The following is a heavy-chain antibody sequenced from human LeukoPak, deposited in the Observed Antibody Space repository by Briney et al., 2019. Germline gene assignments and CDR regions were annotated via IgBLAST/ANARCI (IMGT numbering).Heavy chain of an antibody. CDR3: AKERDSSGPLGY. D-gene: IGHD3-22*01. V-gene: IGHV3-43*02. Sequence: GGSLRLSCAASGFTFDDYAMHWVRQAPGKGLEWVSLISGDGGSTYYADSVKGRFTISRDNSKNSLYLQMNSPRTEDTALYYCAKERDSSGPLGYWGQGTLVTVSS. J-gene: IGHJ4*02. CDR1: GFTFDDYA. CDR2: ISGDGGST.